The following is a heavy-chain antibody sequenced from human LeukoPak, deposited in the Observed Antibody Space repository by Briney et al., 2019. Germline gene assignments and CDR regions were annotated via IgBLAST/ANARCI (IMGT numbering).Heavy chain of an antibody. Sequence: GGSLRLSCAASGFTFSSYAMHWVRQAPGKGLEWVAVISYDGSNKYYADSVKGRFTISRDNSKNTLYLQMNSLRAEDTAVYYCARDPKYNWNYVPYFDYWGQGTLVTVSS. V-gene: IGHV3-30-3*01. D-gene: IGHD1-7*01. CDR2: ISYDGSNK. J-gene: IGHJ4*02. CDR3: ARDPKYNWNYVPYFDY. CDR1: GFTFSSYA.